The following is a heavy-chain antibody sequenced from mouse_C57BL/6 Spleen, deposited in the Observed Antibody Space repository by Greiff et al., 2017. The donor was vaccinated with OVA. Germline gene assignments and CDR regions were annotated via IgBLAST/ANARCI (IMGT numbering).Heavy chain of an antibody. CDR3: ARKVRGYAMDY. CDR2: IWSGGST. CDR1: GFSLTSYG. V-gene: IGHV2-2*01. Sequence: QVQLKESGPGLVQPSQSLSITCTVSGFSLTSYGVHWVRQPPGKGLEWLGVIWSGGSTDYTAALISRLSISKDNSKSQVFLKMNSLQGDNTDRYYFARKVRGYAMDYWGEETSVTVSS. J-gene: IGHJ4*01.